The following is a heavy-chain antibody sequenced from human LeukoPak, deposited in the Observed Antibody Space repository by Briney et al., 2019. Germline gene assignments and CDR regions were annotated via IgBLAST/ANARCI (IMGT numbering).Heavy chain of an antibody. J-gene: IGHJ4*02. D-gene: IGHD5-18*01. CDR1: VFTFSSYA. V-gene: IGHV3-23*01. Sequence: GASLRLSCAASVFTFSSYAMSWVRQAPGKGLEWVSAISGSGGSTYYADSVKGRFTISRDNSKNTLYLQMNSLRAEDTAVYYCAKELWFGNYFDYWGQGTLVTVSS. CDR3: AKELWFGNYFDY. CDR2: ISGSGGST.